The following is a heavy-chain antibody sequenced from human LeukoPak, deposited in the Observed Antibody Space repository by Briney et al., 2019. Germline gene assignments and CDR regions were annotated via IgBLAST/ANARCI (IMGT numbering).Heavy chain of an antibody. V-gene: IGHV3-23*01. CDR1: GFTFSSYA. D-gene: IGHD2-2*01. CDR3: AKNIVVVPAASFDY. J-gene: IGHJ4*02. CDR2: ISGSGGST. Sequence: GGSLRLSXAASGFTFSSYAMSWVRQAPGKGLEWVSAISGSGGSTYYADSVKGRFTISRDNSKNTLYLQMNSLRAEDTAVYYCAKNIVVVPAASFDYWGQGTLVTVSS.